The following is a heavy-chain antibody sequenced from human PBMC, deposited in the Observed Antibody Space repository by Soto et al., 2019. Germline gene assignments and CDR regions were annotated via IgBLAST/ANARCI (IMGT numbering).Heavy chain of an antibody. J-gene: IGHJ1*01. CDR1: GFTFSSYA. D-gene: IGHD6-19*01. V-gene: IGHV3-23*01. CDR3: AKRPYSSGLSAYFQH. CDR2: ISGSGGST. Sequence: GGSLRLSCAASGFTFSSYAMSWVRQAPGKGLEWVSAISGSGGSTYYADSVKGRFTISRDNSKNTLYLQMNSLRAEDTAVYYCAKRPYSSGLSAYFQHWGQGTLVTVSS.